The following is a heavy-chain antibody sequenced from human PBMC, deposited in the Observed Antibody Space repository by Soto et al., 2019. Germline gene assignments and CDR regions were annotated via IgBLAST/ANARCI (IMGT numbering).Heavy chain of an antibody. D-gene: IGHD3-22*01. J-gene: IGHJ4*02. CDR3: AKRSYYDRSGYSYFDS. CDR2: ISGNAAET. V-gene: IGHV3-23*01. CDR1: GFAFGSYA. Sequence: GGSLRLSCAASGFAFGSYAMSWVRHAPGKGLEWVSAISGNAAETDDADSVRGRFTSSRDNAKTTLYLQMNSLRAQDTAVYYCAKRSYYDRSGYSYFDSWGQGTLVTVSS.